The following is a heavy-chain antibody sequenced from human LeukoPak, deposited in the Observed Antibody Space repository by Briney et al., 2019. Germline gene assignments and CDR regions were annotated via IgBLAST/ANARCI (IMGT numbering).Heavy chain of an antibody. J-gene: IGHJ5*02. D-gene: IGHD3-22*01. CDR3: ARELRVYYYDSSGYLSP. CDR2: MNTNSGNT. Sequence: ASVKVSCKASGYTFTSYDINWVRQATGQGLEWMGWMNTNSGNTGYAQKFQGRVTITRNTSISTAYMELSSLRSEDTAVYYCARELRVYYYDSSGYLSPWGQGTLVTVSS. V-gene: IGHV1-8*03. CDR1: GYTFTSYD.